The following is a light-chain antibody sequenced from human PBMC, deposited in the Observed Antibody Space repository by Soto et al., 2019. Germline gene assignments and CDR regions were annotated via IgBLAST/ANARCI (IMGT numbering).Light chain of an antibody. CDR3: QKYRSWPRT. CDR2: GES. Sequence: EIVLTQSPATLSVSPGERVTLACRASQSVDINLAWYQQKPGQAPRILIYGESTRATDMPGRFSGRGAGAELNLTISRLQSEDFAVYYCQKYRSWPRTFGQGTKVDIK. CDR1: QSVDIN. V-gene: IGKV3-15*01. J-gene: IGKJ1*01.